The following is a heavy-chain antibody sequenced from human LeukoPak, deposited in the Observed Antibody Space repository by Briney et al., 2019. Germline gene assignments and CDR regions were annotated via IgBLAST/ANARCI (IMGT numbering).Heavy chain of an antibody. CDR1: GFTVSFRY. D-gene: IGHD3-22*01. V-gene: IGHV3-66*01. CDR3: ATDPDRSDWYFRY. Sequence: GGSLRLSCAASGFTVSFRYMTWVRQAPGKGLEWISVIYTDGSTDYADSVKGRFTISRDKSKNTLYLQTNSLRVEDTAVYYCATDPDRSDWYFRYWGQGTLVTVSS. J-gene: IGHJ4*02. CDR2: IYTDGST.